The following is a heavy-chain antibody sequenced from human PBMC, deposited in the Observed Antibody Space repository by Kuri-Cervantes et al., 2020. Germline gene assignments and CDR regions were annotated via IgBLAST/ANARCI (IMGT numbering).Heavy chain of an antibody. J-gene: IGHJ3*02. D-gene: IGHD2-15*01. CDR3: AREMLLVVAALYNTDAFDI. CDR1: GYTFTSYG. CDR2: MNPNSGNT. V-gene: IGHV1-8*02. Sequence: ASVKVSCKASGYTFTSYGISWVRQATGQGLEWMGWMNPNSGNTGYAQKFQGRVTMTRNTSISTAYMELSSLRSEDTAVYYCAREMLLVVAALYNTDAFDIWGQGTMVTVSS.